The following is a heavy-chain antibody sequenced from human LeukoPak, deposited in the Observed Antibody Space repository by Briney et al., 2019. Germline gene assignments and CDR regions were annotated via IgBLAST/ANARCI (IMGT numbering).Heavy chain of an antibody. V-gene: IGHV3-66*01. D-gene: IGHD5-18*01. J-gene: IGHJ4*02. Sequence: GRSLRLSCAASGFTVSSKFMNWVRQAPGKGLEWVSIVYTGGSKYYADSVKGRFTISRDNSKNTLYLQMNSLRAEDTAVYYCAREAGYSSGYGYFDSWGQGTLVTVSS. CDR2: VYTGGSK. CDR1: GFTVSSKF. CDR3: AREAGYSSGYGYFDS.